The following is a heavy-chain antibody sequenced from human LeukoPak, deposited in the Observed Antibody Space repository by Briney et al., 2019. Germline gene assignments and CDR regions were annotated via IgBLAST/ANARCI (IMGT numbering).Heavy chain of an antibody. CDR3: ARHYGP. D-gene: IGHD3-10*01. Sequence: PSETLSLTCTVSGGPIRINNYYWGWMRQPPGKGLEWIGTIHHSGTTYYNPSLKSRVTISVDTSKNQFSLKLNSVTAADTAVYYCARHYGPWGQGTLVTVSS. V-gene: IGHV4-39*01. CDR2: IHHSGTT. CDR1: GGPIRINNYY. J-gene: IGHJ5*02.